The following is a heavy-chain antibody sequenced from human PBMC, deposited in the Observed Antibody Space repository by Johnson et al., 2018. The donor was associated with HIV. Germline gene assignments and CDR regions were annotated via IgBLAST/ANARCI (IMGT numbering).Heavy chain of an antibody. V-gene: IGHV3-20*04. CDR2: INWNGGST. Sequence: VQLVESGGGVVRPGGSLRLSCAASGFTFDDYGMSWVRQAPGKGLEWVSGINWNGGSTGYVDSVKGRFTISRDNAKNSLYLQMNSLRAEDTAVYYCARVYYYDSSGIDAFDIWGQGTMVTVSS. CDR3: ARVYYYDSSGIDAFDI. D-gene: IGHD3-22*01. CDR1: GFTFDDYG. J-gene: IGHJ3*02.